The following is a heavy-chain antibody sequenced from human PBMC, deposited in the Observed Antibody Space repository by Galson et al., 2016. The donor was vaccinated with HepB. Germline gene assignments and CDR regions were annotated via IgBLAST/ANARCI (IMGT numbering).Heavy chain of an antibody. CDR1: LDTISITGYF. J-gene: IGHJ4*02. CDR3: ARYGSWTGFDF. CDR2: ISHSGSA. D-gene: IGHD3/OR15-3a*01. Sequence: TLSLTCNVSLDTISITGYFWSWIRQHPGRSLEWIGYISHSGSAYFNPSLKSRVKISVDTSKNQFSLDLTSVTAADTAIYFCARYGSWTGFDFWGQGILVTVSS. V-gene: IGHV4-31*03.